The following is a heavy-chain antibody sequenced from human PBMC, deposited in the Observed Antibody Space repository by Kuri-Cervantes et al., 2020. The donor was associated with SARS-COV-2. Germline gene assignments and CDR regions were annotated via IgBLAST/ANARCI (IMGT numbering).Heavy chain of an antibody. CDR2: IYYTGTT. CDR3: ATFTVTTKFDN. Sequence: SETLSLTCTVSGGSISSYYWSWIRQPPGKGLEWIGNIYYTGTTYYNPSLKSRVTISVDTSKEQFSLKLSSVTAADTAIYYCATFTVTTKFDNWGQGTLVTVSS. D-gene: IGHD4-17*01. CDR1: GGSISSYY. V-gene: IGHV4-59*04. J-gene: IGHJ4*02.